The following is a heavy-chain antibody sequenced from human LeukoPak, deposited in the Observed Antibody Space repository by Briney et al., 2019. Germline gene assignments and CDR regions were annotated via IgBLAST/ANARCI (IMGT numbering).Heavy chain of an antibody. D-gene: IGHD4-23*01. V-gene: IGHV4-59*01. CDR1: GGSISSYY. CDR3: ARMGIAPTVVTPEGGYFDY. Sequence: SETLSLTCTVSGGSISSYYWSWIRQPPGKGLEWIGYIYYSGSTNYNPSLKSRVTISVDTSKNQFSLKLSSVTAADTAVYYCARMGIAPTVVTPEGGYFDYWGQGTLVTVSS. CDR2: IYYSGST. J-gene: IGHJ4*02.